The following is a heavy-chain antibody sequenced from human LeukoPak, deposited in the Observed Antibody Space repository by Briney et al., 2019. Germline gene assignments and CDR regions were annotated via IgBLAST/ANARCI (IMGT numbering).Heavy chain of an antibody. CDR3: ARDLRYNWNFDAFDI. V-gene: IGHV3-74*01. J-gene: IGHJ3*02. D-gene: IGHD1-7*01. CDR1: GFTFSSYW. Sequence: PGGPLRLSCAASGFTFSSYWMHWVRQAPGKGLVWVSRINSDGSSTSYADSVKGRFTISRDNAKNTLYLQMNSLRAEDTAVYYCARDLRYNWNFDAFDIWGQGTMVTVSS. CDR2: INSDGSST.